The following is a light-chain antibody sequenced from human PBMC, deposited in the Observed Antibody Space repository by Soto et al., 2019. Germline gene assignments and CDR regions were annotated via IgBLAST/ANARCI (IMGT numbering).Light chain of an antibody. CDR2: GAS. CDR3: QQYNNWPPWT. Sequence: LSPATRSVSPGQPASLSCSVSQTVSSKLAWYQQKPGQAPRLLIYGASTRATGIPARFSGSGSGTEFTLTISSRQSEEFAVYYCQQYNNWPPWTFGQGTKVDIK. J-gene: IGKJ1*01. CDR1: QTVSSK. V-gene: IGKV3-15*01.